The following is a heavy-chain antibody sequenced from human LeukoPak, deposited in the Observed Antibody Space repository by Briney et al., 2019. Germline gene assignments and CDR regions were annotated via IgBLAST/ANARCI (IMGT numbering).Heavy chain of an antibody. D-gene: IGHD3-10*01. V-gene: IGHV1-2*02. Sequence: ASVKVSCRASGYTFTDSYMHWVRQAPGQGLEWMGWINPKTGGTNYAQRFQGRVTMTRDTSIRTAYMELNSLRSDDTAVYYCARDGRLTIFVRGIITEGSPPKNWGQGTLVTVSS. J-gene: IGHJ4*02. CDR3: ARDGRLTIFVRGIITEGSPPKN. CDR2: INPKTGGT. CDR1: GYTFTDSY.